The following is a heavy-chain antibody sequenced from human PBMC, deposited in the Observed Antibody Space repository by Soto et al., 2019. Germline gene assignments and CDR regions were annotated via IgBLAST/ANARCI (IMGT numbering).Heavy chain of an antibody. J-gene: IGHJ3*02. CDR2: IYYSWRT. CDR1: GGSISSGGYY. Sequence: HVQLQESGPGLVKPSQTLSLTCTVSGGSISSGGYYWSWIRQHPGKGLEWIGYIYYSWRTYYNPSLKSRVTISVDTSKNQFSLKLSSVTAAETAVYYCAREWSALWNAFDIWGQGTMVTVSS. CDR3: AREWSALWNAFDI. D-gene: IGHD3-3*01. V-gene: IGHV4-31*03.